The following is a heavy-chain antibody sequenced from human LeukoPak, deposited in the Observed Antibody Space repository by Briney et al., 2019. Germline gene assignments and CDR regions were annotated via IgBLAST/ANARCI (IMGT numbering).Heavy chain of an antibody. V-gene: IGHV4-34*01. J-gene: IGHJ4*02. CDR3: ARRGTVAGQGY. Sequence: SETLSLTCAVYGGSVSGYYWSWIRQPPGKGLEWIGEINHSGSTNYNPSLKSRVTISVDTSKNQFSLKLSSVTAADTAVYYCARRGTVAGQGYWGQGTLVTVSS. CDR1: GGSVSGYY. D-gene: IGHD6-19*01. CDR2: INHSGST.